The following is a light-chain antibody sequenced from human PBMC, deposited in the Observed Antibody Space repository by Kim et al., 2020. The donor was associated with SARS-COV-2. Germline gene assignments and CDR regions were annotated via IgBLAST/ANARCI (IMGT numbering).Light chain of an antibody. CDR2: QDS. J-gene: IGLJ3*02. CDR3: QAWDSIPFWV. V-gene: IGLV3-1*01. CDR1: KLGDKY. Sequence: SYELTQPPSVSVSPGQTASITCSGDKLGDKYACWYQQKPGQSPVLVIYQDSKRPSGIPERFSGSNSGNTATLTISGTQAMDEADYYCQAWDSIPFWVFGG.